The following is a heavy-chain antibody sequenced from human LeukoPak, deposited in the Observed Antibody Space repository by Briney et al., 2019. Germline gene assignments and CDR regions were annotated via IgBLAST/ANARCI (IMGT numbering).Heavy chain of an antibody. CDR1: GFTFSSYA. J-gene: IGHJ4*02. Sequence: GGSPRLSCAASGFTFSSYAMSWVRQAPGKGLEWVSAISGSGGSTYYADSVKGRFTISRDNSKNTLYLQMNSLRAEDTAVYYCARAYFDWLWIPAIWGQGTLVAVSS. D-gene: IGHD3-9*01. CDR2: ISGSGGST. V-gene: IGHV3-23*01. CDR3: ARAYFDWLWIPAI.